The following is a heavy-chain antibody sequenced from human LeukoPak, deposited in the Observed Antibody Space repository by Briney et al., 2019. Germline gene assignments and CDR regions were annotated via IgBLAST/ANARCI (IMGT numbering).Heavy chain of an antibody. Sequence: AASVTVSCKASGYTFTRYAMNWVRQAPGQGLEWMGWINTNTGNPTYAQGFTGRFVFSLDTSVSTAYLQISSLKAEDTAVYYCARAYYYDSSGPPETSGYFDYWGQGTLVTVSS. CDR3: ARAYYYDSSGPPETSGYFDY. CDR2: INTNTGNP. CDR1: GYTFTRYA. J-gene: IGHJ4*02. V-gene: IGHV7-4-1*02. D-gene: IGHD3-22*01.